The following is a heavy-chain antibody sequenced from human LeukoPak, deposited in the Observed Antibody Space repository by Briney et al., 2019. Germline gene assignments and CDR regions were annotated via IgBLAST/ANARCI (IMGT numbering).Heavy chain of an antibody. CDR3: ARGGIAAAGPLDY. J-gene: IGHJ4*02. CDR2: IYSTGSA. Sequence: SETVSLTCSVSGGAINNYYWTWIRQPPGKGLEWIGYIYSTGSAYYNPPHKSRLTISVDTSKNQFSLKVRSVTPADTAVYYCARGGIAAAGPLDYWGQGTLVTVSS. CDR1: GGAINNYY. V-gene: IGHV4-59*01. D-gene: IGHD6-13*01.